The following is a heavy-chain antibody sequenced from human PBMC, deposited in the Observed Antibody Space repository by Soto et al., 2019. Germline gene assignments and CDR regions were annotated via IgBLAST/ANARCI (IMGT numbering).Heavy chain of an antibody. CDR2: LYDLDGS. CDR1: GFTISGKKY. CDR3: ATWHEREHAYDV. D-gene: IGHD1-1*01. V-gene: IGHV3-53*01. J-gene: IGHJ3*01. Sequence: GGSLRLSCAALGFTISGKKYVAWVRQAPGKGLEWVSALYDLDGSFYASSVKGRFTTSSDSSKTTVYLQMNDLRPDDTAVYYCATWHEREHAYDVWGHGTTVNVSS.